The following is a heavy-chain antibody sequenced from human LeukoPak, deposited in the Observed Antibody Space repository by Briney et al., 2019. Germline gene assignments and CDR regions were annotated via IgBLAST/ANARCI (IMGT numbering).Heavy chain of an antibody. J-gene: IGHJ4*02. D-gene: IGHD4-23*01. CDR1: GFTFSGYA. CDR2: IGGSGGTT. CDR3: AKGRGATVVANFDY. Sequence: GGSLRLSCAASGFTFSGYAMNWVRQAPGKGLEWVSGIGGSGGTTCYADSVKGRFAISRDNSKNTLYLQMNSLRAEDTAVYYCAKGRGATVVANFDYWGQGTLVTVSS. V-gene: IGHV3-23*01.